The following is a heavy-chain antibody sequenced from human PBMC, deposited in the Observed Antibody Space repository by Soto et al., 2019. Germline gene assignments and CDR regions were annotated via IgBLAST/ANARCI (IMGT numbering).Heavy chain of an antibody. V-gene: IGHV4-34*01. CDR1: GGFFSGYA. J-gene: IGHJ5*01. D-gene: IGHD3-3*01. CDR3: ARDRLLIGGRHGYDS. CDR2: INHSGST. Sequence: PSETLSLTCAVYGGFFSGYAWRWIRQPPGKGLEWIGEINHSGSTNYNPSLKSRVTISVDTSKNQFSLKLSSVTAADTAVYYCARDRLLIGGRHGYDSWGQETLDSGSS.